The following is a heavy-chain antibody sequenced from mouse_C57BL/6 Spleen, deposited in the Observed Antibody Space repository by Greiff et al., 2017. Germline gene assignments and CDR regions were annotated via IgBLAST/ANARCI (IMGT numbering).Heavy chain of an antibody. CDR1: GYTFTDYN. J-gene: IGHJ3*01. CDR2: INPNNGGT. CDR3: ARAVTGFAY. D-gene: IGHD2-12*01. V-gene: IGHV1-22*01. Sequence: EVKLQESGPELVKPGASVKMSCKASGYTFTDYNMHWVKQSHGKSLEWIGYINPNNGGTSFNQKFKGKATLTVNKSSSTAYMELRSLTSEDSAVYYCARAVTGFAYWGQGTLVTVSA.